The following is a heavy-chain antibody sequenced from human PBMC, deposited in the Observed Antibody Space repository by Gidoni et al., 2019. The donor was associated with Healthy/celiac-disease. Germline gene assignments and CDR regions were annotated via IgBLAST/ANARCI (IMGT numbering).Heavy chain of an antibody. CDR3: ARETEYSSSGYKGRWFDP. Sequence: EVQLVESGGGLVQPGGSLRLSCAASGFPYRSYSRNWVRQAPGKGLELVSYISSSSSTIYYADYVKGRFTISRDNDKNSLYLQMNSLRAEDTAVYYCARETEYSSSGYKGRWFDPWGQGTLVTVSS. J-gene: IGHJ5*02. CDR2: ISSSSSTI. D-gene: IGHD6-13*01. V-gene: IGHV3-48*01. CDR1: GFPYRSYS.